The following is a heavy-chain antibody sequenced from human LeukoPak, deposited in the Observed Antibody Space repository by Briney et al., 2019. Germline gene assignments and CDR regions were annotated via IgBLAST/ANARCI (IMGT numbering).Heavy chain of an antibody. CDR3: ASLTSYYYGMDV. V-gene: IGHV4-34*01. CDR2: INHSGST. J-gene: IGHJ6*02. CDR1: Y. Sequence: YWSWIRQPPGKGLEWIGEINHSGSTYYNPSLKSRVTISVDTSKNQFSLKLSSVTAADTAVYYCASLTSYYYGMDVWGQGTTVTVSS.